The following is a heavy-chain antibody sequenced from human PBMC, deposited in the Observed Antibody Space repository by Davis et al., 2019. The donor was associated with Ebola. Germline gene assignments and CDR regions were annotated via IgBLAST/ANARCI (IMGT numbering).Heavy chain of an antibody. J-gene: IGHJ4*02. CDR2: ISWNSGSI. CDR3: AKDYWNYDYFDY. Sequence: SLRLSCAASGFTFDDYAMHWVRQAPGKGLEWVSGISWNSGSIGYADSVKGRFTISRDNAKNSLYLQMNSLRAEDTALYYCAKDYWNYDYFDYWGQGTLVTVSS. V-gene: IGHV3-9*01. CDR1: GFTFDDYA. D-gene: IGHD1-7*01.